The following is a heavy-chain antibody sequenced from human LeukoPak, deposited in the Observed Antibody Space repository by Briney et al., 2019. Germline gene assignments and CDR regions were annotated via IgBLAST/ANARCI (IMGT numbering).Heavy chain of an antibody. CDR2: ISSSSSSR. Sequence: GGSLRLSCAASGFTFSSDDMNWVRQAPGKGLEWVSYISSSSSSRYYADSAKGRFTISRDNAKGSLYLQMNSLRDDDTGVYYCARDPGQWLAHRGFDYWGQGTLVTVSS. CDR1: GFTFSSDD. D-gene: IGHD6-19*01. CDR3: ARDPGQWLAHRGFDY. J-gene: IGHJ4*02. V-gene: IGHV3-48*02.